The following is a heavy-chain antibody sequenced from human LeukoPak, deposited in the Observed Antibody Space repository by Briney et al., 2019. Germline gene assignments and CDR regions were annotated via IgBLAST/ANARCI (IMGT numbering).Heavy chain of an antibody. CDR3: GGRRV. J-gene: IGHJ6*04. Sequence: PGGSLRLSCAASGFTFTNFAMHWVRQAPGKGLEWVGRVRSKSDAGTMDYAAHVEGRFTISRDDSKNMVYLDMNSLKTEDTAVYYCGGRRVWGNGTVVTVSS. CDR1: GFTFTNFA. V-gene: IGHV3-15*01. D-gene: IGHD3-16*01. CDR2: VRSKSDAGTM.